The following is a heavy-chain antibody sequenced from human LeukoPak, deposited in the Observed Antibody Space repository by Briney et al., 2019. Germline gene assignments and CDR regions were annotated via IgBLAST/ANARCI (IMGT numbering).Heavy chain of an antibody. D-gene: IGHD3-10*01. CDR1: GGSIISTTYY. CDR3: AREGLNMVRGVIPKEAWGWFDP. CDR2: IYYSGSP. J-gene: IGHJ5*02. Sequence: PSETLSLTCTVSGGSIISTTYYWGWIRQPPGKGLEWIASIYYSGSPYYNPSLKSRVTISVDTSKNQFSLKLSSVTAADTAVYYCAREGLNMVRGVIPKEAWGWFDPWGQGTLVTVSS. V-gene: IGHV4-39*07.